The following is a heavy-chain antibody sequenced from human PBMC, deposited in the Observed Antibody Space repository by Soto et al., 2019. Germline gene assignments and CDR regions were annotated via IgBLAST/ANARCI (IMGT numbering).Heavy chain of an antibody. V-gene: IGHV1-69*04. D-gene: IGHD6-19*01. CDR2: IIPILGIA. CDR3: ARDISSSGWYVVDY. CDR1: GGTFSSYT. Sequence: GASVKVSCKASGGTFSSYTISWVRQAPGQGLEWMGRIIPILGIANYAQKFQGRVTITADKSTSTAYMELSSLRSEDMAVYYCARDISSSGWYVVDYWGQGTLVTVSS. J-gene: IGHJ4*02.